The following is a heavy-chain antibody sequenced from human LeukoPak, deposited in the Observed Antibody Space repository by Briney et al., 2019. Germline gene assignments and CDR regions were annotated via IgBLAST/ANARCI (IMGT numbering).Heavy chain of an antibody. D-gene: IGHD1-7*01. CDR3: AKVFGNYRFDP. CDR2: ISGSDGST. CDR1: GFTFSSYE. J-gene: IGHJ5*02. Sequence: PGGSLRLSCAASGFTFSSYEMDWVRQAPGKGLEWVSGISGSDGSTKYADSVKGRFTISRDNSKNTLYLQMNSLRVEDTAVYYCAKVFGNYRFDPWGQGTLVTVSS. V-gene: IGHV3-23*01.